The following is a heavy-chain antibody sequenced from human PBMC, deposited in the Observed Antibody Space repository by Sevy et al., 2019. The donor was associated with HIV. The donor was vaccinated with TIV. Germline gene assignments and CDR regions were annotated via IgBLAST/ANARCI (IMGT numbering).Heavy chain of an antibody. CDR3: AKDRDGSESCLDY. D-gene: IGHD3-10*01. V-gene: IGHV3-23*01. J-gene: IGHJ4*02. Sequence: GGSLRLSCAASGFTFSSYAMNWVRQAPGKGLEWLSVISDVGGTKYSADSVKGRFTISRDNTKNTLYLQMNSLGAEDTALCDCAKDRDGSESCLDYWGQGTLVTVSS. CDR2: ISDVGGTK. CDR1: GFTFSSYA.